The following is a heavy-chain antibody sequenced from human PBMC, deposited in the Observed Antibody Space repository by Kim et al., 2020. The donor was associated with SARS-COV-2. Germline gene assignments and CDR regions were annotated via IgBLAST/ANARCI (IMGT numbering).Heavy chain of an antibody. D-gene: IGHD3-22*01. Sequence: GGSLRLSCAASGFTFSSYSMNWVRQAPGKGLEWVSSISSSSSYIYYADSVKGRFTISRDNAKNSLYLQMNSLRAEDTAVYYCARGGLHPIVVVKGEFDYWGQGTLVTVSS. CDR2: ISSSSSYI. V-gene: IGHV3-21*01. CDR3: ARGGLHPIVVVKGEFDY. CDR1: GFTFSSYS. J-gene: IGHJ4*02.